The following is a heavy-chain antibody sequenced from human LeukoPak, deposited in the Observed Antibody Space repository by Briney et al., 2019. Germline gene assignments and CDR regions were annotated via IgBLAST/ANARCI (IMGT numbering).Heavy chain of an antibody. D-gene: IGHD2-21*01. J-gene: IGHJ6*03. CDR1: GYTFTSYG. CDR3: AREVHVLWLAHYYYYMDV. Sequence: GASVKVSCKASGYTFTSYGISWVRQAPGQGLEWMGWISAYNGNTNYAQKLQGRVTVTTDTSTSTAYMELRSLRSDDTVVYYCAREVHVLWLAHYYYYMDVWGKGTTVTVSS. V-gene: IGHV1-18*01. CDR2: ISAYNGNT.